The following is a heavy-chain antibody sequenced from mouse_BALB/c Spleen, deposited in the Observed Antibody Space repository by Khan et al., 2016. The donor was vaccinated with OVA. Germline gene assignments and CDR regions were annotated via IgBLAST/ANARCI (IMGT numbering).Heavy chain of an antibody. CDR3: AKWGDLYAMDY. D-gene: IGHD2-13*01. J-gene: IGHJ4*01. CDR1: GFSLTSYG. CDR2: IWGDGST. Sequence: QVQLKESGPGLVAPSQSLSITCTVSGFSLTSYGVNWVRRPPGKGLEWLGVIWGDGSTNYHSALISRLSLSKDNSMSQVFLKLNSLQTDDTATYYCAKWGDLYAMDYWGQGPSVTVSS. V-gene: IGHV2-3*01.